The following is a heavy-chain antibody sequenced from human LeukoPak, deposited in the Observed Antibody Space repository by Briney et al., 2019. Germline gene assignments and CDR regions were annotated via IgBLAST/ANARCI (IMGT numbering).Heavy chain of an antibody. V-gene: IGHV3-11*01. J-gene: IGHJ4*02. CDR1: GFTFSDHY. Sequence: GGSLRLSCAASGFTFSDHYMSWIRQAPGKGLEWVSYISSSGSTIYYADSVKGRFTISRDNAKNSLYLQMNSLRAEDTAVYYCARDSKMATRLDYWGQGTLVTVSS. CDR2: ISSSGSTI. D-gene: IGHD5-24*01. CDR3: ARDSKMATRLDY.